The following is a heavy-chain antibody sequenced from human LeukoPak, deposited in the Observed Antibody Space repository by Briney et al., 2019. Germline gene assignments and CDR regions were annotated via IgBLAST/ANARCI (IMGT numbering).Heavy chain of an antibody. CDR2: ISGPGGNT. V-gene: IGHV3-23*01. Sequence: GGSLRLSCVASGFIFSDYAMNWVRQAPGTGLEWVSSISGPGGNTYYADSVKGRFTISRDNSKNTLYLQMTSLRAEETALYYCAKSARGYSYGDFAYWGQGTLVTVSS. CDR3: AKSARGYSYGDFAY. CDR1: GFIFSDYA. J-gene: IGHJ4*02. D-gene: IGHD5-18*01.